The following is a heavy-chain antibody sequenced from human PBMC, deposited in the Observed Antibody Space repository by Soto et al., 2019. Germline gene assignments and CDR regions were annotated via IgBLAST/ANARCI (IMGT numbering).Heavy chain of an antibody. Sequence: QVQLVQSGAEVKKPGSSVKVSCKTSGGTFSTYSIVWVRQAPGEGLEWMGGIIPIFGTANYAQKLQDRLTITADKSTNTAFMELSSLKSEDTAMYYCASSSGNNYGVGTNYYFDYWGQGTLVTVSS. D-gene: IGHD1-26*01. J-gene: IGHJ4*02. V-gene: IGHV1-69*06. CDR1: GGTFSTYS. CDR3: ASSSGNNYGVGTNYYFDY. CDR2: IIPIFGTA.